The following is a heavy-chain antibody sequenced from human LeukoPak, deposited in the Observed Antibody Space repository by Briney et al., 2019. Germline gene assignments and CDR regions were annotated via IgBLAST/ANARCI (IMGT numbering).Heavy chain of an antibody. Sequence: ASVKVFCKASGYTFTSYGISWVRQAPGQGLEWMGWISAYNGNTNYAQKLQGRVTMTTDTSTSTAYMELRSLRSDDTAVYYCARLASSYKTYYYDSSGYYYWDYWGQGTLVTVSS. V-gene: IGHV1-18*01. CDR1: GYTFTSYG. CDR3: ARLASSYKTYYYDSSGYYYWDY. J-gene: IGHJ4*02. D-gene: IGHD3-22*01. CDR2: ISAYNGNT.